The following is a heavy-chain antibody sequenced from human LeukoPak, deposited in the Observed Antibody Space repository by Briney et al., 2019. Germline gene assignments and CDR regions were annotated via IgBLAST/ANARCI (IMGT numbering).Heavy chain of an antibody. CDR3: ARQRTVIPAAPSDY. CDR1: GYNFTNYW. J-gene: IGHJ4*02. CDR2: IYPDESDS. D-gene: IGHD2-2*01. V-gene: IGHV5-51*01. Sequence: GESLKIPCQGSGYNFTNYWILWVRQMPGKGLEWLGIIYPDESDSRYSPSFRGQVTMSADQSVTTAYLYWRSLKASDSAIYYCARQRTVIPAAPSDYWGQGTLVTVAS.